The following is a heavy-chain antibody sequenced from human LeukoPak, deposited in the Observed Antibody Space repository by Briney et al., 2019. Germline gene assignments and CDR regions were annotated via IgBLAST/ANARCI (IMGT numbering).Heavy chain of an antibody. CDR3: ARADRRRPPSSIGWYSENIFDY. V-gene: IGHV1-18*01. CDR1: GYRFITFG. D-gene: IGHD6-13*01. CDR2: INPYNGNR. J-gene: IGHJ4*02. Sequence: ASVKVSCKTSGYRFITFGINWVRQAPGQGLEWMGWINPYNGNRYYAKRFQGRVTMTRDTSTTTVYMELSSLRSEDTAVYYCARADRRRPPSSIGWYSENIFDYWGQGTLVTVSS.